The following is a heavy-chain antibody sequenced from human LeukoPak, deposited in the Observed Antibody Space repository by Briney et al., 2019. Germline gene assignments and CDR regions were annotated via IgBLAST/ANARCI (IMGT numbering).Heavy chain of an antibody. Sequence: GRSLRLSCAASGFTFSSYWMSWVRQAPGKGLEWVANIKQDESEKYYVDSVKGRFTISRDNAKNSLFLQMNSLRAEDTAVYYCARAGSFSSSYGISWDYWGQGALVAVSS. CDR1: GFTFSSYW. J-gene: IGHJ4*02. D-gene: IGHD2-15*01. CDR2: IKQDESEK. CDR3: ARAGSFSSSYGISWDY. V-gene: IGHV3-7*01.